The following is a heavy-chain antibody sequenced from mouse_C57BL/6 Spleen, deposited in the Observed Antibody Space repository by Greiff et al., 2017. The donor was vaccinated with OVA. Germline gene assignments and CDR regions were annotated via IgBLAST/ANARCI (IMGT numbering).Heavy chain of an antibody. D-gene: IGHD2-1*01. CDR3: ARIYYGNYIFDD. CDR2: INPGSGGT. Sequence: QVQLKQSGAELVRPGTSVTVSCKASGYAFTNYLIEWVKQRPGQGLAWIGVINPGSGGTNYNEKFTGKATLTADKSSSTSYMQLSSPTSEDAAVYFCARIYYGNYIFDDWGQGTTLTVSS. J-gene: IGHJ2*01. V-gene: IGHV1-54*01. CDR1: GYAFTNYL.